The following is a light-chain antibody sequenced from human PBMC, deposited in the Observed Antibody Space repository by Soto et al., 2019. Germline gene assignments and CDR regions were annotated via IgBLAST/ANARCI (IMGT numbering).Light chain of an antibody. CDR1: SSDVGDYNS. J-gene: IGLJ1*01. CDR3: CSYVGSYSYV. V-gene: IGLV2-11*01. CDR2: DVS. Sequence: QSALTQPRSVSGSPGQSVTVSCIGTSSDVGDYNSVSWYQQHPGKAPKLMIYDVSKRRSGVPARFSGSKSGNTASLTISGLQDEDEADYYCCSYVGSYSYVFGIGTKLTVL.